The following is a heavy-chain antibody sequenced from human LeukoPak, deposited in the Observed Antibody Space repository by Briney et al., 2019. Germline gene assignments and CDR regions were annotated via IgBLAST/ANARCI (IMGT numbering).Heavy chain of an antibody. CDR3: ARQGRAMVRGVNRGGAIDY. CDR1: GGSFSGYY. V-gene: IGHV4-34*01. D-gene: IGHD3-10*01. CDR2: INHSGST. Sequence: PSETLSLTCAVYGGSFSGYYWSWIRQPPGKGLEWIGEINHSGSTNYNPSLKSRVTISVDTSKNQFSLKLSSVTAADTAVYYCARQGRAMVRGVNRGGAIDYWGQGTLVTVSS. J-gene: IGHJ4*02.